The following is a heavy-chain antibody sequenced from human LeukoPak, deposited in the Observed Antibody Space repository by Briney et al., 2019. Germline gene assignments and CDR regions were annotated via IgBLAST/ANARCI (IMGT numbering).Heavy chain of an antibody. Sequence: SQTLSLTCTVSGGSISSGGYYWSWIRQHPGKGLEWIGYIYYSGSTYYNPSLKSRVTISVDTSKNQFSLKLSSVTAADTAVYYCARDLLNGSGSVGSDYYYYGMDVWGQGTTVTVSS. J-gene: IGHJ6*02. CDR3: ARDLLNGSGSVGSDYYYYGMDV. CDR2: IYYSGST. CDR1: GGSISSGGYY. D-gene: IGHD3-10*01. V-gene: IGHV4-31*03.